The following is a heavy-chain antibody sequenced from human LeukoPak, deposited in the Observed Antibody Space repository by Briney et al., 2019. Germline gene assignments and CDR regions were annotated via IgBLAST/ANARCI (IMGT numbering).Heavy chain of an antibody. V-gene: IGHV3-7*01. D-gene: IGHD3-10*01. Sequence: GGSLRLSCAASGFTFSQYLMSWVRQAPGKGLEWVANIKHDGSEKQDGSEKNYVDSVKGRFTISRDNAKNSLYLQMNSLRAEDTAVYYCARSGRGVDSFYFYMDVWGKGTTVTVSS. CDR2: IKHDGSEKQDGSEK. CDR1: GFTFSQYL. J-gene: IGHJ6*03. CDR3: ARSGRGVDSFYFYMDV.